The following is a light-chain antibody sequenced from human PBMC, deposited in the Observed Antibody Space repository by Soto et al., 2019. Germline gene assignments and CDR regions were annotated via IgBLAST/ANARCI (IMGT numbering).Light chain of an antibody. Sequence: DIQITHSPSTLSASVGERVTITFRASQSISSWLAWYQQKPGKAPKALIYDASSLESGVPSRFSGSGSGTEFTLTISSLQPDDFATYYCQKYDSYVWTFGRGTKVDIK. CDR1: QSISSW. CDR2: DAS. V-gene: IGKV1-5*01. J-gene: IGKJ1*01. CDR3: QKYDSYVWT.